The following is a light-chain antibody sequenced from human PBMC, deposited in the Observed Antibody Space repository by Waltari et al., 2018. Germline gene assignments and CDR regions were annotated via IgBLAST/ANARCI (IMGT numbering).Light chain of an antibody. CDR1: QSLKNW. CDR2: KAS. J-gene: IGKJ2*01. V-gene: IGKV1-5*03. Sequence: DIQMTQSPSTLSASVGDRVTITCRASQSLKNWLAWYQQKPGKAPKLLIYKASTLASGVPSRFSGSGSGTEFTLTISGLQPDDFATYYCQQYNSYSFFGQGTKLAIK. CDR3: QQYNSYSF.